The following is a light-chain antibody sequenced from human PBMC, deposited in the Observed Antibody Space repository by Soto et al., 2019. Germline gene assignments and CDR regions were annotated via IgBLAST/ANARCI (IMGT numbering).Light chain of an antibody. J-gene: IGLJ2*01. CDR1: NSNIGNNY. CDR3: GTWDSSLTVGV. V-gene: IGLV1-51*02. CDR2: ENN. Sequence: QSVLTQPPSVSAAPGQKVTISCSGSNSNIGNNYVSWYQHLPGTAPKLLIYENNKRPSGIPDRFSGSKSGTSATLGITGLQTGDEADYYCGTWDSSLTVGVFGGGTKLTVL.